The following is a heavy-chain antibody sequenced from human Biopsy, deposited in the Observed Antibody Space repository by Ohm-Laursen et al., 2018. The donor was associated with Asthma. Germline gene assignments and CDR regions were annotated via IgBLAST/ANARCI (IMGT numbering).Heavy chain of an antibody. CDR1: GFSFSNLA. V-gene: IGHV3-30*01. D-gene: IGHD1-1*01. CDR2: ISKDASTQ. J-gene: IGHJ3*02. Sequence: SLRLPCAASGFSFSNLAIHWVRQAPGKGLEWVGVISKDASTQDYADSVKGRFTMARDNSKNTLDLQMNSLREEDTAVYYCVRDGTDDAFDIWGQGTVVSVSS. CDR3: VRDGTDDAFDI.